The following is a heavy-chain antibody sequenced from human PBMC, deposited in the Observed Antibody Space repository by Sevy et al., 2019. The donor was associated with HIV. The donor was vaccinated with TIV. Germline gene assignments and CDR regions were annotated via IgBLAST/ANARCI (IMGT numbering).Heavy chain of an antibody. D-gene: IGHD2-15*01. CDR3: AAVGCSGGSCYAGSYYYYGMDV. CDR1: GFTFTSSA. Sequence: ASVKVSCKASGFTFTSSAMQWVRQARGQRLEWIGWIVVGSGNTNYAQKFQERVTITRDMSTSTAYMELSSLGSEDTAVYYCAAVGCSGGSCYAGSYYYYGMDVWGQGTTVTVSS. V-gene: IGHV1-58*02. CDR2: IVVGSGNT. J-gene: IGHJ6*02.